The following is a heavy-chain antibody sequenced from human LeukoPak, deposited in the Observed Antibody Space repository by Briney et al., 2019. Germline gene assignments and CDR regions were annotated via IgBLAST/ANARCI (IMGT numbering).Heavy chain of an antibody. V-gene: IGHV3-53*01. CDR3: ARWACSSTSCYNDY. D-gene: IGHD2-2*02. CDR2: IYSGGST. J-gene: IGHJ4*02. Sequence: GGSLRLSCAASGFTVSSNYMSWVRQAPGKGLEWVSVIYSGGSTYYADSVKGRFTISRDNSKNTLCLQMNSLRAEDTAVYYCARWACSSTSCYNDYWGQGTLVTVSS. CDR1: GFTVSSNY.